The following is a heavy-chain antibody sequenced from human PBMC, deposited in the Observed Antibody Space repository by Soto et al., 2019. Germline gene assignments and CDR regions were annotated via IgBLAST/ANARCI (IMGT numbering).Heavy chain of an antibody. D-gene: IGHD6-19*01. CDR2: ISSSSSYI. J-gene: IGHJ4*02. V-gene: IGHV3-21*01. Sequence: EVQLVESGGGLVKPGGSLRLSCAASGFTFSSYSMNWVRQAPGKGLEWVSSISSSSSYIYYADSVKGRFTISRDNAKNSLYLQMNRLRAEDTAVYYCARGCSGWYEDSKIDYWGQGTLVTVSS. CDR3: ARGCSGWYEDSKIDY. CDR1: GFTFSSYS.